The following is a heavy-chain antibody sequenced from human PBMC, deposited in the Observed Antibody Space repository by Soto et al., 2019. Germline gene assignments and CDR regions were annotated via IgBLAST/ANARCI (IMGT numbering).Heavy chain of an antibody. CDR3: ARDRLPGYSGYDKRDSEYYYYGMDV. CDR2: IYYSGST. V-gene: IGHV4-30-4*01. Sequence: SETLSLTCTVSGGSISSGDYYWSWIRQPPGKGLEWIGYIYYSGSTYYNPSLKSRVTISVDTSKNQFSLKLSSVTAADTAVYYCARDRLPGYSGYDKRDSEYYYYGMDVWGQGTTVTV. CDR1: GGSISSGDYY. D-gene: IGHD5-12*01. J-gene: IGHJ6*02.